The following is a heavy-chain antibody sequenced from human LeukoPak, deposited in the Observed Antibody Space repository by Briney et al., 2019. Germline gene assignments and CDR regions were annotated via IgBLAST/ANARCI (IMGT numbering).Heavy chain of an antibody. J-gene: IGHJ4*02. CDR1: GGSFSGYY. CDR2: INHNGST. V-gene: IGHV4-34*01. D-gene: IGHD6-19*01. CDR3: ARGWSSGWISYYFDY. Sequence: PSETLSLTCAVYGGSFSGYYWSWIRQPPGKGLEWIGEINHNGSTNYNPSLKSRVTISVDTSKNQFSLKLSSVTAADTAVYYCARGWSSGWISYYFDYWGQGTLVTVSS.